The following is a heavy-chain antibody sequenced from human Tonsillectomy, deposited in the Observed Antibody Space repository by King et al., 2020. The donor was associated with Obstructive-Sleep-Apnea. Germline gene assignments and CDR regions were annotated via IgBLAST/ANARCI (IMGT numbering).Heavy chain of an antibody. V-gene: IGHV3-30*02. J-gene: IGHJ4*02. CDR2: IRYDESNK. CDR3: AKDGPSNSPHYFDY. D-gene: IGHD2-21*01. Sequence: QGQLVQSGGGVVQPGGSLRLSCAASGFTFSTYGMHWCRQAPGKGLEWVAFIRYDESNKDYADYVKGRFTLSRENSKNTLYLHMNSLRAEDTAVYYCAKDGPSNSPHYFDYWGQGTLVTVSS. CDR1: GFTFSTYG.